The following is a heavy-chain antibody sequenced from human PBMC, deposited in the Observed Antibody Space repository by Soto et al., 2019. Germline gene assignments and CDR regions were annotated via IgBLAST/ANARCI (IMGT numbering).Heavy chain of an antibody. D-gene: IGHD3-3*01. J-gene: IGHJ4*02. CDR2: IYYSGST. V-gene: IGHV4-39*01. Sequence: PSETLSLTCTVSGGSISSSSYYWGWIRQPPGKGLEWIGSIYYSGSTYYNPSLKSRVTISVDTSKYQFSLKLSSVTAADMAVYYCARHNDFWSGDFDYWGQGTLVTVSS. CDR1: GGSISSSSYY. CDR3: ARHNDFWSGDFDY.